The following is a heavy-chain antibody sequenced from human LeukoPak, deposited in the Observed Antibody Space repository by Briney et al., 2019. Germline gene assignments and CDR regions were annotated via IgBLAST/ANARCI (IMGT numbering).Heavy chain of an antibody. V-gene: IGHV3-33*06. CDR2: IWYDGSNK. J-gene: IGHJ4*02. CDR3: AKDQQGLPYYFDY. Sequence: PGRSLRLSCAASGFTFSSYGMHWVRQAPGKGLEWVAVIWYDGSNKYYADSVKGRFTISRDNSKNTLYLQMNSLRAEDTAVYYCAKDQQGLPYYFDYWGQGTLVTVSS. CDR1: GFTFSSYG. D-gene: IGHD6-13*01.